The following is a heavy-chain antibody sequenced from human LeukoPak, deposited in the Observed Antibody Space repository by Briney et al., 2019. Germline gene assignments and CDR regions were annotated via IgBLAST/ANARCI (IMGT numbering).Heavy chain of an antibody. CDR1: GFTFSNYA. CDR3: ARDPMTIARWFDP. D-gene: IGHD3-9*01. CDR2: ISSNGGST. Sequence: GGSLRLSCAASGFTFSNYAMHWVRQAPGKGLEYVATISSNGGSTYYANSVKGRFTISRDNSKNTLYLQMGSLRAEDTAVYYCARDPMTIARWFDPWGQGTLVTVSS. J-gene: IGHJ5*02. V-gene: IGHV3-64*01.